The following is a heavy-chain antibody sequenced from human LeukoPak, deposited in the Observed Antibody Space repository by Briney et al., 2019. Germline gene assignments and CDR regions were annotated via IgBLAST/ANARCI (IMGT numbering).Heavy chain of an antibody. D-gene: IGHD2-21*01. CDR1: GFTFSSYA. CDR2: ISGSGGST. J-gene: IGHJ4*02. V-gene: IGHV3-23*01. Sequence: GGSLRLYCAASGFTFSSYAMSWVRQAPGKGLEWVSAISGSGGSTYYADSVEGRFTISRDNSKNTLYLQMNSLRAEDTAVYYCAKFLPTHIVVANYYFDYWGQGILVTVSS. CDR3: AKFLPTHIVVANYYFDY.